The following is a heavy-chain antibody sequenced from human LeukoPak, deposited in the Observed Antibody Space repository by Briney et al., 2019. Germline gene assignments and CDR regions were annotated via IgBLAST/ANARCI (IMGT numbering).Heavy chain of an antibody. J-gene: IGHJ4*02. CDR1: GYTLAELS. CDR3: ATEGSIRIAVAGGVFDY. Sequence: GASVKVSCKVSGYTLAELSMHWVRQAPGKGLEWMGGFDPEDGVTIYAQKFQGRVTMTEDTSTDTAYMELSSLRSEDTAVYYCATEGSIRIAVAGGVFDYWGQGTLVTVSS. D-gene: IGHD6-19*01. V-gene: IGHV1-24*01. CDR2: FDPEDGVT.